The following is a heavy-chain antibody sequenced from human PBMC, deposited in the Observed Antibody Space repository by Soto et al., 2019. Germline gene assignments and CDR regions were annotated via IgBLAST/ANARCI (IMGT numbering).Heavy chain of an antibody. D-gene: IGHD6-19*01. CDR2: IKQDGSEK. V-gene: IGHV3-7*01. J-gene: IGHJ4*02. CDR1: GFTFSSYW. CDR3: AIAHYSSGWYWVDY. Sequence: EVQLVESGGGLVQPGGSLRLSCAASGFTFSSYWLSWVRQAPGKGLEWVANIKQDGSEKYYVDSVKGRFTISRDNAKNSLYLQMNSLRAEDTSVYYSAIAHYSSGWYWVDYWGQGTLVTVSS.